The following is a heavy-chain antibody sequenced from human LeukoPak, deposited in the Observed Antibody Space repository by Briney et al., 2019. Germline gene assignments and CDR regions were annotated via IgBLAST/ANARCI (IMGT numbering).Heavy chain of an antibody. V-gene: IGHV1-18*01. Sequence: ASVKVSCKASGYTFTSYGISWVRQAPGQGLEWMGWISAYNGKTNHAQNFQGRVTMTTDTSTSTAYMELRSLRSDDTAMYYCARDGKQQLGFDYWGQGTLVTVSS. CDR2: ISAYNGKT. J-gene: IGHJ4*02. CDR3: ARDGKQQLGFDY. D-gene: IGHD6-13*01. CDR1: GYTFTSYG.